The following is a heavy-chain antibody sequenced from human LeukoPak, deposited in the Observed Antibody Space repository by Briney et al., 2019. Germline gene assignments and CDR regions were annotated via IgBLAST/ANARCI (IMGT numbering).Heavy chain of an antibody. Sequence: GGSLRLSCTASGFTVSNNYMSWVRQAPGRGLEWVSISYSDGNTNYADSVKGRFTISRDTSQNTLSLQMNSLRAEDTAVYYCVRKNRDFNAAFDIWGQGTVVTVSS. CDR1: GFTVSNNY. J-gene: IGHJ3*02. D-gene: IGHD1-14*01. CDR3: VRKNRDFNAAFDI. CDR2: SYSDGNT. V-gene: IGHV3-53*01.